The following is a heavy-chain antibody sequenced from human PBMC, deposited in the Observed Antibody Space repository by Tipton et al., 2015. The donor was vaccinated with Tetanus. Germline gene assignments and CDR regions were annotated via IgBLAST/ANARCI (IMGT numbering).Heavy chain of an antibody. CDR3: ARERIEAFYYHDLDV. CDR2: IYQNGDA. V-gene: IGHV4-59*01. CDR1: GGSISSFY. J-gene: IGHJ6*04. Sequence: TLSLTCTVSGGSISSFYWYWIRQPPGKGLEWIAYIYQNGDANYNPSLQSRVTISVDTSKNQFSLQLAFVTAADTAIYYCARERIEAFYYHDLDVWGSGTTVTVSS. D-gene: IGHD2-21*01.